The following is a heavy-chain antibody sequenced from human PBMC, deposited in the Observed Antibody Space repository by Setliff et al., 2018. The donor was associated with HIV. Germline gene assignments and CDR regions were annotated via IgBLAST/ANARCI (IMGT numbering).Heavy chain of an antibody. CDR3: ARDKRASFAGLDV. V-gene: IGHV4-59*01. CDR2: IYSNGGT. Sequence: ASETLSLTCNVSGVSITSYYWSWIRQSPGKGLEYIGYIYSNGGTNYNPSLKSRVRISVDTSKNQFSLRLSSVTAADTAIYYCARDKRASFAGLDVWGQGTTVTAP. CDR1: GVSITSYY. J-gene: IGHJ6*02.